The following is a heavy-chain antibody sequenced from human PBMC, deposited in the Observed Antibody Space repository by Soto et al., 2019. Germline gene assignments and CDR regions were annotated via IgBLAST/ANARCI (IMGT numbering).Heavy chain of an antibody. J-gene: IGHJ4*02. D-gene: IGHD5-12*01. CDR1: GYSFTSYW. Sequence: EVQLVQSGAEVKKPGESLKISCKGSGYSFTSYWIGWVRQMPGKGLEWMGIIYPGDSDTRYSPSFQGQVTISADKSISTAYLQWSSLKASDTAMYYCARPSRDGYNSSLYFDYWGQGSLVTVSS. CDR2: IYPGDSDT. V-gene: IGHV5-51*01. CDR3: ARPSRDGYNSSLYFDY.